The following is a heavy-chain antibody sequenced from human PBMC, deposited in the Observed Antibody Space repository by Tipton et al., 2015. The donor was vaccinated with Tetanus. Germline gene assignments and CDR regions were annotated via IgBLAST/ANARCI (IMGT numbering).Heavy chain of an antibody. V-gene: IGHV4-4*02. J-gene: IGHJ4*02. CDR3: ARGVWFGPGPRYYFDY. CDR1: GASISGTNW. CDR2: IYQSGTS. D-gene: IGHD3-10*01. Sequence: GASISGTNWWSWVRQSPGKGLEWIGEIYQSGTSKYNPSLKSRVTMSLDTSKNQFSLKLNSVTAADTAVYYCARGVWFGPGPRYYFDYWGQGTLVTVSS.